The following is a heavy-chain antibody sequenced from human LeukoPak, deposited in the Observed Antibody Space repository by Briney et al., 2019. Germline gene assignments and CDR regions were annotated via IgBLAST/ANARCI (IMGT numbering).Heavy chain of an antibody. Sequence: PGGSLRLSCAASGFTFSNYGMHWVRQAPGKGLEWVSAISGSGGSTYYADSVKGRFTISRDNSKNTLYLQMNSLRAEDTAVYYCAKVPYSSSWEGYFDYWGQGTLVTVSS. CDR1: GFTFSNYG. CDR2: ISGSGGST. D-gene: IGHD6-6*01. J-gene: IGHJ4*02. V-gene: IGHV3-23*01. CDR3: AKVPYSSSWEGYFDY.